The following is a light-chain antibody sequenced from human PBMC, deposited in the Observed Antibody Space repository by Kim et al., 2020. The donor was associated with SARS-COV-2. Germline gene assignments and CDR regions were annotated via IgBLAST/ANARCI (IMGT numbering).Light chain of an antibody. CDR2: AAS. CDR3: QQYYDYPFS. Sequence: SASTGDSVTFTCRPSQGIGSYLAWYQKKSGQAPRLLIYAASTLQTGVPSRFSGTGSGTDFTLTISCLQSEDFGSYYCQQYYDYPFSFGQGTKLEI. V-gene: IGKV1-8*01. J-gene: IGKJ2*01. CDR1: QGIGSY.